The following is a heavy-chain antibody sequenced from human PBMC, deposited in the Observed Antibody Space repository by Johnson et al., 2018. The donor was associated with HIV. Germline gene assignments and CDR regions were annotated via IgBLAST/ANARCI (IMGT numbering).Heavy chain of an antibody. J-gene: IGHJ3*02. D-gene: IGHD3-9*01. V-gene: IGHV3-30*04. CDR2: ISYDGSNI. CDR1: GFTFSSYA. Sequence: QVQLVESGGGLIQPGRSLRLSCAASGFTFSSYAMHWVRQAPGKGLEWVAVISYDGSNIHYADSVKGRFTISRDSSKNMLYLQMNSLRAEDTAVYYCAKDPPGVDDIHAFDIWGQGTMVTVSS. CDR3: AKDPPGVDDIHAFDI.